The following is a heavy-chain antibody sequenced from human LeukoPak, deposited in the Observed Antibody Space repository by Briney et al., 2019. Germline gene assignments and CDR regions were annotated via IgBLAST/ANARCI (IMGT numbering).Heavy chain of an antibody. CDR1: AFTFSTYA. D-gene: IGHD5-18*01. CDR3: AKVRYTFGLMAFDS. V-gene: IGHV3-23*01. J-gene: IGHJ4*02. CDR2: VSANGIKT. Sequence: PGGSLRPSCAASAFTFSTYAMSWVRQAPGEGLEWVSAVSANGIKTYYADSVKGRFTISSDNSKNTLYLQMNSLRAEDTAVYYCAKVRYTFGLMAFDSWGQGTLVTVSS.